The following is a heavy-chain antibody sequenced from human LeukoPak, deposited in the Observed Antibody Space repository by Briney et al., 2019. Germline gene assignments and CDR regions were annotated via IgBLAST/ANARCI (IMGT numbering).Heavy chain of an antibody. V-gene: IGHV4-4*07. CDR3: ARDPTAYSSGWYGAFDI. D-gene: IGHD6-19*01. CDR2: IYTSGST. Sequence: SSETLSLTCTVSGGSISSYYWSWIRQPAGKRLEWIGRIYTSGSTNYNPSLKSRVTMSVDTSKNQFSLKLSSVTAADTAVYYCARDPTAYSSGWYGAFDIWGQGTMVTVSS. J-gene: IGHJ3*02. CDR1: GGSISSYY.